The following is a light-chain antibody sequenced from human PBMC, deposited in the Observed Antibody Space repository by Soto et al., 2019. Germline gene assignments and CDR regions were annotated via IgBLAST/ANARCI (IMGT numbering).Light chain of an antibody. J-gene: IGKJ5*01. CDR1: QTIAKS. CDR2: SAS. Sequence: DIQMTQSPSSLSASVGDTISITCRSFQTIAKSLNWYRQKPGKAPELLIYSASNLQSGVPSRFSGSGSGTDFTLTISSLQPEDFATYYCQQSFSTPTFGQGTRLEIK. CDR3: QQSFSTPT. V-gene: IGKV1-39*01.